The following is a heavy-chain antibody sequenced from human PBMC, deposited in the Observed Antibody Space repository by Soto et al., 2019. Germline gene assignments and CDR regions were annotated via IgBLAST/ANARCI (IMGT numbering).Heavy chain of an antibody. D-gene: IGHD7-27*01. CDR3: AHRPNWGINGLGA. J-gene: IGHJ6*02. CDR2: IYWNDDR. V-gene: IGHV2-5*01. Sequence: QITLKESGPTRVKPTQTLTLTCTLSGFSLNTGGGGVVWIRQPPGKALEWLALIYWNDDRRYSPSLKNRLTITQDPSRNQVVLTVTNVAPDDTGTYYCAHRPNWGINGLGAWGQGTTVTVSS. CDR1: GFSLNTGGGG.